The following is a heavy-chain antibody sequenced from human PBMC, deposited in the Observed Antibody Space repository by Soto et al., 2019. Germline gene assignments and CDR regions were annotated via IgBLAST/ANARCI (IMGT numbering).Heavy chain of an antibody. J-gene: IGHJ6*03. Sequence: QVQLVQSGDEMRKPGASVKVSCQASGYTFSNYGITWVRRAPGQGLEWMGWISAHNGNSKYAQSLQGRLTLTTDTSPSTAYMELRSLRSDDTAVYYCARDWYFYGSGSPNHMDVWGKGTTVSVSS. CDR1: GYTFSNYG. CDR2: ISAHNGNS. CDR3: ARDWYFYGSGSPNHMDV. V-gene: IGHV1-18*01. D-gene: IGHD3-10*01.